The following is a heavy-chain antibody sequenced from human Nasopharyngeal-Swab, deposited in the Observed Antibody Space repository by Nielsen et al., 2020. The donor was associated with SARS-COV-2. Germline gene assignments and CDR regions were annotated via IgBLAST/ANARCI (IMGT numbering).Heavy chain of an antibody. CDR3: ARRLPGIAAVFHYGMDV. CDR2: IDPSDSYT. D-gene: IGHD6-13*01. J-gene: IGHJ6*02. CDR1: GYSFTSYW. Sequence: GGSLRLSCKGSGYSFTSYWISWVRQIPGKGLEWMGRIDPSDSYTNYSPSFQGHVTISADKSISTAYLQWSSLKASDTAMYYCARRLPGIAAVFHYGMDVWGQGTTVTVSS. V-gene: IGHV5-10-1*01.